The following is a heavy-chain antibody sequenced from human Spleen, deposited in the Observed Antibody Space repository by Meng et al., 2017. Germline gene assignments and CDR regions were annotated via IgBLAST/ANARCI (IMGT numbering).Heavy chain of an antibody. CDR2: IYHSGST. J-gene: IGHJ4*02. Sequence: QGQLQESGPGLVKPSGTLSLTCAVSGGSISTTKWWNWVRQTPGKGLEWVGEIYHSGSTNYNPSLKSRVTMSVDKSKNQFSLKLTSVTAADTAVYYCAREAGPILSFDYWGQGTLVTVSS. V-gene: IGHV4-4*02. D-gene: IGHD2/OR15-2a*01. CDR3: AREAGPILSFDY. CDR1: GGSISTTKW.